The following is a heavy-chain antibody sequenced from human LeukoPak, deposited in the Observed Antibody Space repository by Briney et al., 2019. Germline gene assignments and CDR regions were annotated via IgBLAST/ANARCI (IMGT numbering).Heavy chain of an antibody. CDR2: IYHSGST. J-gene: IGHJ5*02. CDR3: ARAVAAAGANWIDP. Sequence: SETLSLTCTVSGGSISGYYWSWIRQPPGKGLEWIGYIYHSGSTNCNPSLKSRVTISVDTSKNQFSLKLSSVTAADTAVYYCARAVAAAGANWIDPWGQGTLVTVSS. D-gene: IGHD6-13*01. V-gene: IGHV4-59*01. CDR1: GGSISGYY.